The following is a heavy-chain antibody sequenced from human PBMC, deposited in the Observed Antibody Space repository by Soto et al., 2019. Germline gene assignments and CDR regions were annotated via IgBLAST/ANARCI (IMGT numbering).Heavy chain of an antibody. CDR2: IYYSGST. V-gene: IGHV4-31*03. CDR3: ARDAGEQRGLNF. J-gene: IGHJ4*02. CDR1: GGSITTGGYS. D-gene: IGHD3-16*01. Sequence: QVLLQESGPGLVKPSETLSLICLVSGGSITTGGYSWSWIRQHPGKGLDWIGNIYYSGSTSYNPSLKSRLTISLDTSKNQSSLKLTSVTAADTAVYYCARDAGEQRGLNFWGQGTLVTVSS.